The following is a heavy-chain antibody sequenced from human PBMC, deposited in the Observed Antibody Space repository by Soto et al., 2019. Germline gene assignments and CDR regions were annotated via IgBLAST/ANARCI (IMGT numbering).Heavy chain of an antibody. Sequence: GESLKISCKGSGYSFTSYWISCVRQMPGKGLEWMGRIDPSDSYTNYSPSFQGHVTISADKSISTAYLQWSSLKASDTAMYYCARWGWADYNHYYGMDVWGKGTTVTVSS. J-gene: IGHJ6*04. CDR3: ARWGWADYNHYYGMDV. CDR1: GYSFTSYW. V-gene: IGHV5-10-1*01. CDR2: IDPSDSYT. D-gene: IGHD4-4*01.